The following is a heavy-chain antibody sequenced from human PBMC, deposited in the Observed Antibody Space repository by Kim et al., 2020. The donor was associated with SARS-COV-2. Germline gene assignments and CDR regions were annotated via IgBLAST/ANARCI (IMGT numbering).Heavy chain of an antibody. V-gene: IGHV4-39*07. J-gene: IGHJ4*01. CDR3: ARCFGWSSGWTEGSID. Sequence: SETLSLTCAVSGGSISSSSYYWVWNPPPQGKGREWVMSIYDSRNTYYNPSLQSRITISVDTNKKQFSLKLSPVAAAAAVDYYCARCFGWSSGWTEGSID. CDR2: IYDSRNT. CDR1: GGSISSSSYY. D-gene: IGHD6-19*01.